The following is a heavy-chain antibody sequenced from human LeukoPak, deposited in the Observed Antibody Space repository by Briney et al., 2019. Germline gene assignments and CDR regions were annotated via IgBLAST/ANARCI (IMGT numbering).Heavy chain of an antibody. CDR2: INHSGNT. CDR3: HMVRGGGYFDY. Sequence: PSETLSLTCAVYGGSFNNYYWSCIRQTPGKGLEWIGEINHSGNTNYNPSLKSRVTISLDTSKNQFSLNLTSVTAADTAVYYCHMVRGGGYFDYWGQGTLVTVSS. J-gene: IGHJ4*02. V-gene: IGHV4-34*01. CDR1: GGSFNNYY. D-gene: IGHD3-10*01.